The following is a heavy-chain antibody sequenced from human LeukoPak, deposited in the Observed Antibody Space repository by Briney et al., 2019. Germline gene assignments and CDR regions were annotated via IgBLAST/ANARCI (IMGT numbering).Heavy chain of an antibody. V-gene: IGHV3-30*02. Sequence: PGGSLRLSCAASGFTFSSYGMHWVRQAPGKGQEWVAFIRYDGSNKYYADSVKGRFTISRDNSKNTLYLQMNSMRAEDTAVYYCAKDRVGATYYFDYWGQGTLVTVSS. CDR1: GFTFSSYG. J-gene: IGHJ4*02. CDR2: IRYDGSNK. D-gene: IGHD1-26*01. CDR3: AKDRVGATYYFDY.